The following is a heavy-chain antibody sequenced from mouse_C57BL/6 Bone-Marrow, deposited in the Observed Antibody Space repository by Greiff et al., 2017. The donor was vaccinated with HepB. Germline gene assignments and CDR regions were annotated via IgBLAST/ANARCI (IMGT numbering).Heavy chain of an antibody. CDR2: IYPRDGST. CDR3: GRGGWLLYFDY. J-gene: IGHJ2*01. CDR1: GYTFTDHT. D-gene: IGHD2-3*01. Sequence: QVQLQQSDAELAKPGASVKISCKVSGYTFTDHTIHWMKQRPEQGLEWIGYIYPRDGSTKYNEKFKGKATLTADKSSSTAYMQLNSLTSKDSAVYFCGRGGWLLYFDYWGQGTTLTVSS. V-gene: IGHV1-78*01.